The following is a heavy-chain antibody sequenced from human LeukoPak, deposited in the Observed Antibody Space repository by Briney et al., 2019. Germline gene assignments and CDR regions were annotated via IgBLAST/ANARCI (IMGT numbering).Heavy chain of an antibody. CDR2: INHSGST. D-gene: IGHD3-22*01. CDR1: GGSFSGYY. CDR3: ARGLNYYDSSGPDWFDP. Sequence: PSETLSLTCAVYGGSFSGYYWSWIRQPPGKGLEWIGEINHSGSTNYNPSLKSRVTISVDTTKNHFSLKMRSVTAADTAVYYCARGLNYYDSSGPDWFDPWGQGTLVTVSS. V-gene: IGHV4-34*01. J-gene: IGHJ5*02.